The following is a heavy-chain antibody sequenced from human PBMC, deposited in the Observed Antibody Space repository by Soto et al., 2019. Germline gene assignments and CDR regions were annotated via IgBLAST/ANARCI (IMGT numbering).Heavy chain of an antibody. J-gene: IGHJ3*02. CDR3: AKRMGYCSSLVRAFCAFDI. Sequence: GGSLRLSCAASGFTFSRYAMSWVRQAPGKGLEWVSAISGSGGSTYYADSVKGRFTISRDNSKNTLYLQMNSLRAEDTAVYYCAKRMGYCSSLVRAFCAFDIWGQGTMVTVSS. V-gene: IGHV3-23*01. CDR2: ISGSGGST. CDR1: GFTFSRYA. D-gene: IGHD2-2*01.